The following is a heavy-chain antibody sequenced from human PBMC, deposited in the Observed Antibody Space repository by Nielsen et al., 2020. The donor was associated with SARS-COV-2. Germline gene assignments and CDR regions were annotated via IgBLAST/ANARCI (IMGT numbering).Heavy chain of an antibody. CDR1: GGTFSSYT. CDR3: ARATVGSSWYGEDYYYYGMDV. V-gene: IGHV1-3*01. J-gene: IGHJ6*02. D-gene: IGHD6-13*01. Sequence: ASVKVSCKASGGTFSSYTISWVRQAPGQGLEWMGRINAGNGNTKYSQKFQGRVTITRDTSASTAYMELSSLRSEDTAVYYCARATVGSSWYGEDYYYYGMDVWGQGTTVTVSS. CDR2: INAGNGNT.